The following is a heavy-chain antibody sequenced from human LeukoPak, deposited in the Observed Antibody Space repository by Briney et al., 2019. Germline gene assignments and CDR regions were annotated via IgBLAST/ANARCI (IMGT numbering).Heavy chain of an antibody. J-gene: IGHJ4*02. V-gene: IGHV4-4*09. CDR2: IYTSGST. Sequence: PSETLSLTCTVSGGSISSYYWSWIRQPPGKGLEWIGYIYTSGSTNYNPSLKSRVTISVDTSKNQFSLKLSSVTAADTAVYYCARSNQPTDYDFWSGYSLLYFDYWGQGTLVTVSS. CDR1: GGSISSYY. CDR3: ARSNQPTDYDFWSGYSLLYFDY. D-gene: IGHD3-3*01.